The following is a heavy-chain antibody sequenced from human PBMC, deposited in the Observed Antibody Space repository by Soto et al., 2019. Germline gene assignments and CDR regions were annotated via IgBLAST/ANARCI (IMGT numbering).Heavy chain of an antibody. CDR2: INPSGGST. CDR3: ARDLGYDFWSGYSHPYYYYGMDV. CDR1: GYTFTSYY. V-gene: IGHV1-46*01. J-gene: IGHJ6*02. Sequence: ASVKVSCKASGYTFTSYYMHWVRHAPGQGLEWMGIINPSGGSTSYAQKFQGRVTMTRDTSTSTVYMELSSLRSEDTAVYYCARDLGYDFWSGYSHPYYYYGMDVWGQGTTVTVSS. D-gene: IGHD3-3*01.